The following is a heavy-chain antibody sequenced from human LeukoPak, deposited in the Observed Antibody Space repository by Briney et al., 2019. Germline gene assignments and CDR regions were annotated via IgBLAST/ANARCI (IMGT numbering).Heavy chain of an antibody. D-gene: IGHD6-19*01. CDR1: GFSFSSDV. CDR3: AKWYSSGPGGSDY. CDR2: ISGSGGST. J-gene: IGHJ4*02. V-gene: IGHV3-23*01. Sequence: GGSLRLSCVVSGFSFSSDVMSWVRQAPGKGLEWVSDISGSGGSTYYADSVKGRFTISRDNSKNTLYLQMNSLRAEDTAVYYCAKWYSSGPGGSDYWGQGTLVTVSS.